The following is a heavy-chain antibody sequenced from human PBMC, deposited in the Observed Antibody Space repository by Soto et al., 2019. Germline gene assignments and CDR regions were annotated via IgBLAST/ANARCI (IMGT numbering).Heavy chain of an antibody. V-gene: IGHV4-59*01. D-gene: IGHD3-10*01. Sequence: SETLSLTCTVSGGSISSYYWGWIRQPPGKGLEWIGYIYYSGSTNYNPSLKSRVTISVDTSKNQSSLKLSSVTAADTAVYYCARDRVVRGVIPRRSAFDIWGQGTMVTVSS. CDR1: GGSISSYY. CDR2: IYYSGST. J-gene: IGHJ3*02. CDR3: ARDRVVRGVIPRRSAFDI.